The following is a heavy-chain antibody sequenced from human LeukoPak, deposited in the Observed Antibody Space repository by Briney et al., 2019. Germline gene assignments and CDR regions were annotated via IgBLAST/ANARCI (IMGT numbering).Heavy chain of an antibody. CDR1: GGSISSYY. J-gene: IGHJ5*02. Sequence: SETLSLTCTVSGGSISSYYWSWIRQPPGKGLEWIGYIYYSGSTNYNPSLKSRVTISVDTSKNQFSLKLSSVTAADTAVYYCARMINSSGWYALGWFDPWGQGTLVTVSS. CDR2: IYYSGST. D-gene: IGHD6-19*01. CDR3: ARMINSSGWYALGWFDP. V-gene: IGHV4-59*08.